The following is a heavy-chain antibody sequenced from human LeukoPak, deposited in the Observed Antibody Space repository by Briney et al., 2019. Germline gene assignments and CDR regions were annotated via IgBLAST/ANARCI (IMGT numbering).Heavy chain of an antibody. CDR1: GFTFDDYA. CDR2: ISWNSGSI. CDR3: AKGEHYYDSSGYWNYFDY. Sequence: GRSLRLSCAASGFTFDDYAMHWVRQAPGKCLEWVSGISWNSGSIGYEDSVKGRFTISRDNAKNSLYLQMNSLRAEDMALYYCAKGEHYYDSSGYWNYFDYWGQGTLVTVSS. D-gene: IGHD3-22*01. V-gene: IGHV3-9*03. J-gene: IGHJ4*02.